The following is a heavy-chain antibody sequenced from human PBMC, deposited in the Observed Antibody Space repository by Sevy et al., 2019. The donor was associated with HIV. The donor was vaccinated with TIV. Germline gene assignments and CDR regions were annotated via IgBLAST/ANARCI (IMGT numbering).Heavy chain of an antibody. CDR2: IYPGDSDT. V-gene: IGHV5-51*01. J-gene: IGHJ2*01. Sequence: GESLKISCKGSGYSFTSYWIGWVRQMPGKGLEWMGIIYPGDSDTRYSPSFQGQVTISADKSISTAYLQWSSLKASDTAMYYCARQGKDGYNLPNWYFDLWGRGTLVTVSS. D-gene: IGHD5-12*01. CDR3: ARQGKDGYNLPNWYFDL. CDR1: GYSFTSYW.